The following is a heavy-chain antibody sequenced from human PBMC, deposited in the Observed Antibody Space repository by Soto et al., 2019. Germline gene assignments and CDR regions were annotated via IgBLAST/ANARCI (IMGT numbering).Heavy chain of an antibody. D-gene: IGHD2-2*01. V-gene: IGHV1-69*02. Sequence: SVKVSCKASGGTFSSYTISWVRQAPGQGLEWMGRIIPILGIANYAQKLQGRVKITADKSTSTAYMELSSLRSEDTAVYYCASPSGIVVVPAAMDYYYMDVWGKGTTVTVSS. CDR2: IIPILGIA. J-gene: IGHJ6*03. CDR1: GGTFSSYT. CDR3: ASPSGIVVVPAAMDYYYMDV.